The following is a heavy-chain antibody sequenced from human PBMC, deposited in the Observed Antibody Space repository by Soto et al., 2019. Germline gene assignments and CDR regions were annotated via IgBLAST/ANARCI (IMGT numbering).Heavy chain of an antibody. CDR2: IYPGDSDT. V-gene: IGHV5-51*01. CDR1: GYSFTSYW. J-gene: IGHJ6*02. D-gene: IGHD6-13*01. Sequence: GESLKISCKGSGYSFTSYWIGWVRQMPGKGLEWMGIIYPGDSDTRYSPSFQGQVTISADKSISTAYLQWSSLKASDTAMYYCARTSAGGKYYYGMDVWGQGTTLTVS. CDR3: ARTSAGGKYYYGMDV.